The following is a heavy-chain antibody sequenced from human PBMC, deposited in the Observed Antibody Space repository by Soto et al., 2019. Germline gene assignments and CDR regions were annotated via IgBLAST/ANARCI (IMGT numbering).Heavy chain of an antibody. J-gene: IGHJ4*02. D-gene: IGHD2-8*01. CDR3: AREIRGYAPDY. V-gene: IGHV4-31*03. Sequence: PSETLSLTYTVSGGSISSGGYYWSWIRQHPGKGLEWIGYIYYSGSTYYNPSLKSRVTISVDTSKNQFSLKLSSVTAADTAVYYCAREIRGYAPDYWGQGTLVTVSS. CDR1: GGSISSGGYY. CDR2: IYYSGST.